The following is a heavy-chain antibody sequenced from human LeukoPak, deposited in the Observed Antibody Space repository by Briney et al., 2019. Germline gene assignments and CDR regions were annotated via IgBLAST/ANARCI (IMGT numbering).Heavy chain of an antibody. V-gene: IGHV4-59*01. Sequence: SETLSLTCTVSGGSISSYYWSWIRQPPGKGLEWIGYIYYSGSTNYNPSLKSRVTISVDTSKNQFSLKLSSVTAADTAVYYCAKDLHIAAAGTADYWGQGTLVTVSS. CDR3: AKDLHIAAAGTADY. J-gene: IGHJ4*02. D-gene: IGHD6-13*01. CDR2: IYYSGST. CDR1: GGSISSYY.